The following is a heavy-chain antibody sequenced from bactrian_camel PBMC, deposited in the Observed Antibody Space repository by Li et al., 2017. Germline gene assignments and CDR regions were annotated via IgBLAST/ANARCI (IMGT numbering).Heavy chain of an antibody. Sequence: HVQLVESGGGSVQSGGSLTLSCVFSGDTYTSNYMSWFRQAPGKERAQVASISSSGRYIYYRDSSVKDRFTITQDADESTMYLQMNSLKPEDTAMYYCAASKGGNWCGYSQGTQVTVS. V-gene: IGHV3-2*01. J-gene: IGHJ4*01. CDR2: ISSSGRYI. D-gene: IGHD7*01. CDR1: GDTYTSNY.